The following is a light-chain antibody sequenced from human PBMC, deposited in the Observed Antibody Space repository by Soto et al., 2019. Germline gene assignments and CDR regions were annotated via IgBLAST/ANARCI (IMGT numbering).Light chain of an antibody. CDR2: AVS. CDR3: QQTYMVPYT. CDR1: QTISSW. Sequence: DIQMTQSPSTLSGSVGDRVTITCRASQTISSWLAWYQQKPGKAPKLLIYAVSYLQSGVPSRFSGSGSGTEFTLTISSLQPEDFAVYFCQQTYMVPYTFGQGTKVDIK. V-gene: IGKV1-5*01. J-gene: IGKJ2*01.